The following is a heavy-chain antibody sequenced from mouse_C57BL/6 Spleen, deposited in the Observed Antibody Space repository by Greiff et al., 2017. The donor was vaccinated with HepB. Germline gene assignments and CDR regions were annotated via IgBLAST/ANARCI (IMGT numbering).Heavy chain of an antibody. CDR2: IHPNSGST. J-gene: IGHJ1*03. CDR3: ARSSAYYSAWGYFDV. CDR1: GYTFTSYW. Sequence: QVQLQQPGAELVKPGASVKLSCKASGYTFTSYWMHWVKQRPGQGLEWIGMIHPNSGSTNYNEKFKSKATLTVDKSSSTAYMQLSSLTSEDSAVYYCARSSAYYSAWGYFDVWGTGTTVTVSS. V-gene: IGHV1-64*01. D-gene: IGHD2-12*01.